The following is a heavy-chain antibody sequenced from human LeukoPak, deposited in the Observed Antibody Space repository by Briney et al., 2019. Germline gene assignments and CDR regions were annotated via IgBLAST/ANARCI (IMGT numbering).Heavy chain of an antibody. CDR1: GFTFSSYS. D-gene: IGHD5-12*01. Sequence: GGSLRLSCAASGFTFSSYSMNWVRQAPGKGLEWVSSISSSSSYIYYADSVKGRFTISRDNAKNSLYLQMNSLRAEDTAVYYCARDGGGYSGYDTEVDYWGQGTLVTASS. CDR2: ISSSSSYI. J-gene: IGHJ4*02. CDR3: ARDGGGYSGYDTEVDY. V-gene: IGHV3-21*01.